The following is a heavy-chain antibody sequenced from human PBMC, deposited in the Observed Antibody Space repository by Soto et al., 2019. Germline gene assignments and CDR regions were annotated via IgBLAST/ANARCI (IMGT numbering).Heavy chain of an antibody. CDR1: GYTFPSYD. J-gene: IGHJ6*03. CDR2: MNPNSGNT. D-gene: IGHD6-13*01. Sequence: QVQLVQSGAEVKKPGASVKVSCKASGYTFPSYDINWVRQATGQGLEWMGWMNPNSGNTGYAQKFQGRVTMTRNTSIIRAYMELSSLRSEDPAVYYCARGILEKMQQLLLLTSYYDMDVWGKGTTVTVSS. CDR3: ARGILEKMQQLLLLTSYYDMDV. V-gene: IGHV1-8*01.